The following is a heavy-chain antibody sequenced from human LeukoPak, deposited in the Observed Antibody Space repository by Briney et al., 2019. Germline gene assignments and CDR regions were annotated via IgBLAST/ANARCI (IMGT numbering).Heavy chain of an antibody. V-gene: IGHV5-51*01. J-gene: IGHJ6*02. D-gene: IGHD1-1*01. Sequence: EALKISCKGSGFNFTTYWIGWVRHSSGKGLEWIGIFYPGDSDTRYSPSFQGQVTISADKTITTAYLQRSSLKASDTAMYYCARSLLPGYLYGMDVWGQGTTVTVSS. CDR3: ARSLLPGYLYGMDV. CDR1: GFNFTTYW. CDR2: FYPGDSDT.